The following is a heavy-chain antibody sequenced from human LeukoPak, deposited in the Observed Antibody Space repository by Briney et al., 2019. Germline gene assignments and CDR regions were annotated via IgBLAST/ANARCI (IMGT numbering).Heavy chain of an antibody. D-gene: IGHD3-10*01. CDR1: GFTFNSYS. J-gene: IGHJ4*02. CDR2: ISSSSSYI. V-gene: IGHV3-21*01. Sequence: GGSLRLSCAASGFTFNSYSMNWVRQAPGKGLEWVSSISSSSSYIYYADSVKGRFTISRDNAKNSLYLQMNSLRAEDTAVYYCATQGGSGSYIYWGQGTLVTVSS. CDR3: ATQGGSGSYIY.